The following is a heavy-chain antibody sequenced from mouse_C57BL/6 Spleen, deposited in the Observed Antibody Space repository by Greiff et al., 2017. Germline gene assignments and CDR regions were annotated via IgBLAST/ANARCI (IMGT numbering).Heavy chain of an antibody. CDR2: IYPGDGDT. CDR1: GYAFSSYW. V-gene: IGHV1-80*01. D-gene: IGHD4-1*01. CDR3: ARSLGWYFGV. Sequence: VKLMESGAELVKPGASVKISCKASGYAFSSYWMNWVKQRPGKGLEWIGQIYPGDGDTNYNGKFKGKATLTADKSSSTAYMQLSSLTSEVSAVYFCARSLGWYFGVRGTRTTVTVTS. J-gene: IGHJ1*03.